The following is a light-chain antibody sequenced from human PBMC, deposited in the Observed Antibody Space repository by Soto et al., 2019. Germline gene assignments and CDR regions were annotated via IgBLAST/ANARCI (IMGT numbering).Light chain of an antibody. CDR3: QQYYTTPVT. CDR1: QSLLH. V-gene: IGKV4-1*01. Sequence: DIVMTQSPDSLAVSLGERATINCKSSQSLLHLAWYQQKPGQPPKFLIYWASTRESGVPDRFSGSGSGPDFTLPISSLQAEDVAVYYCQQYYTTPVTFGQGTKVEIK. CDR2: WAS. J-gene: IGKJ1*01.